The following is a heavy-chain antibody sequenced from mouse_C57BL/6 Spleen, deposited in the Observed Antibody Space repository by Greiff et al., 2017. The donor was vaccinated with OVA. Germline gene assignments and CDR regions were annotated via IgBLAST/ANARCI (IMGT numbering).Heavy chain of an antibody. J-gene: IGHJ4*01. CDR1: GYSITSDY. V-gene: IGHV3-8*01. CDR2: ISYSGST. Sequence: EVQLQQSGPGLAKPSQPLSLTCSVTGYSITSDYWNWLRKFPGTKLEYMGYISYSGSTYYNPSLKSRISITRDTSKNQYYLQLNSVTTEDTATYYCARSDGYLAMDYWGQGTSVTVSS. CDR3: ARSDGYLAMDY. D-gene: IGHD2-3*01.